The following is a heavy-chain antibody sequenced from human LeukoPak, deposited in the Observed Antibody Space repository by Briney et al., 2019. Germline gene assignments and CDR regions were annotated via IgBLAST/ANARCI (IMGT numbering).Heavy chain of an antibody. CDR3: AKARLLGRYYMDV. CDR2: ISGSGGST. V-gene: IGHV3-23*01. CDR1: GFTFSSYA. Sequence: GGSLRLSCAASGFTFSSYAMSWVGQAPGKGLEWVSDISGSGGSTYYADSLKGRFTISRDNSKNTLYLQMNSLRAEDTAVYYCAKARLLGRYYMDVWGKGTTVTVSS. J-gene: IGHJ6*03.